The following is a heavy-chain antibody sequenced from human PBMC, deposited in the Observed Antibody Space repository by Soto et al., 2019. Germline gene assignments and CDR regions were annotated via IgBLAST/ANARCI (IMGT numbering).Heavy chain of an antibody. Sequence: GASVKVSCKASGYTFTGYYRHWVQQAPGQGLEWMGWINPNSGGTNYAQKFQGWVTMTRDTSISTAYMELSRLRSDDTAVYYCARYCSSTSCYAGFDYWGQGTLVTVSS. D-gene: IGHD2-2*01. CDR1: GYTFTGYY. CDR3: ARYCSSTSCYAGFDY. V-gene: IGHV1-2*04. J-gene: IGHJ4*02. CDR2: INPNSGGT.